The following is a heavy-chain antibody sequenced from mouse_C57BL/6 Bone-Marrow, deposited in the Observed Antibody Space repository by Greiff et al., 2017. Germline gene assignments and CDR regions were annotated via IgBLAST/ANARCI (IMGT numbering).Heavy chain of an antibody. CDR2: INPSSGYT. CDR3: ARRAYGSIWYFDV. Sequence: VQLQQSGAELAKPGASVKLSCKASGYTFTSYWMHWVKQRTGQGLEWIGYINPSSGYTKYNQKFKDKATLTADKSSSTAYMQLSSLTYEASAVYYCARRAYGSIWYFDVWGTGTTVTVSS. J-gene: IGHJ1*03. CDR1: GYTFTSYW. V-gene: IGHV1-7*01. D-gene: IGHD1-1*01.